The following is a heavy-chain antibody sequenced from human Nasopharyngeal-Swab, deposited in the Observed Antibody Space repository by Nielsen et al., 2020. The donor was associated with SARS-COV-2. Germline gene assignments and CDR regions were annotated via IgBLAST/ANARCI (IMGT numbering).Heavy chain of an antibody. J-gene: IGHJ4*02. CDR3: AKDIGSYGDYVFDY. Sequence: GGSLRLSCAASGFTFSSYGMHWVRQAPGKGLEWVAVIWYDGSNKYYADSVKGRFTISRDNSKNTLYLQMNSLRAEDTALYYCAKDIGSYGDYVFDYWGQGTLVTVSS. V-gene: IGHV3-30*02. D-gene: IGHD4-17*01. CDR1: GFTFSSYG. CDR2: IWYDGSNK.